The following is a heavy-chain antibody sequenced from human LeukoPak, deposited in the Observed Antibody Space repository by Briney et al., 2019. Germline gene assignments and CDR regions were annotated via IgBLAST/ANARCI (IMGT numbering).Heavy chain of an antibody. V-gene: IGHV5-10-1*01. CDR2: IDPSDSYT. CDR1: GYSFTNYW. Sequence: GESLKISCKGSGYSFTNYWIGWVRQMPGKGLEWMGRIDPSDSYTNYSPSFQGHVTISADKSISTAYLQWSSLKASDTAMYYCARHCSGGSCYDYWGQGTLVTVSS. CDR3: ARHCSGGSCYDY. J-gene: IGHJ4*02. D-gene: IGHD2-15*01.